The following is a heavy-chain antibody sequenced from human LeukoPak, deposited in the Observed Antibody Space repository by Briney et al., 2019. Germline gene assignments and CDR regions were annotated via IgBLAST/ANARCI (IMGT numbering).Heavy chain of an antibody. CDR3: AREDPQTTVPEGMDV. V-gene: IGHV4-59*01. CDR2: IYYSGTT. CDR1: GDSISYYY. D-gene: IGHD4-17*01. J-gene: IGHJ6*02. Sequence: SDTLSLTCTVSGDSISYYYWSWIRQSPGKGLEWIGYIYYSGTTNYNPSLKSRVTISVDTSKNQFSLQLRSVTAADTAVYYCAREDPQTTVPEGMDVWGQGTTVTVSS.